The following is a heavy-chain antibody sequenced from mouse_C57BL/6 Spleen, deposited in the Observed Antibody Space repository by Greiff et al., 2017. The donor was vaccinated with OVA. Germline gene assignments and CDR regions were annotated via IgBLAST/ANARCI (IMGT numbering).Heavy chain of an antibody. CDR1: GFNIKDYY. CDR2: IDPEDGET. D-gene: IGHD2-1*01. V-gene: IGHV14-2*01. Sequence: VQLKQSGAELVKPGASVKLSCTASGFNIKDYYMHWVKQRTEQGLEWIGRIDPEDGETKYAPKFQGKATITADTSSNTAYLELSSLTSEDTAVYDRARRGYGNYVGGYAMDYWGQGTSVTVSS. J-gene: IGHJ4*01. CDR3: ARRGYGNYVGGYAMDY.